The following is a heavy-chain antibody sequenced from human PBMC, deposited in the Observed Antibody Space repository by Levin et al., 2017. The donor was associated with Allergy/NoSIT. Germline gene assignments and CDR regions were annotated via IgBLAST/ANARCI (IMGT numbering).Heavy chain of an antibody. V-gene: IGHV3-7*04. CDR2: IKQDGTEK. D-gene: IGHD2-8*02. J-gene: IGHJ3*02. CDR3: ARNWRSAFDI. Sequence: GGSLRLSCAASGFTFSSYWMSWVRQAPGKGLEWVANIKQDGTEKFYVDSVKGRFTTSKDNAKNSLDLQMTSLRVEDSAVHYCARNWRSAFDIWGRGTMVTVSS. CDR1: GFTFSSYW.